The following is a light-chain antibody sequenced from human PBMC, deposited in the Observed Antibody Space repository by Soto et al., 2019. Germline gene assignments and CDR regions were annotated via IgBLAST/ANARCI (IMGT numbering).Light chain of an antibody. V-gene: IGKV1-39*01. CDR1: QSISTY. CDR3: QQSYTIPYT. J-gene: IGKJ2*01. Sequence: DIQMTQSPSSLPASVGDRVTLTCRASQSISTYLNWYQQKPGKAPKLLIYAASSLQSGVPSRLSGSGSGTDVTLTISNLQPEDFATYYCQQSYTIPYTFGQGTKLEIK. CDR2: AAS.